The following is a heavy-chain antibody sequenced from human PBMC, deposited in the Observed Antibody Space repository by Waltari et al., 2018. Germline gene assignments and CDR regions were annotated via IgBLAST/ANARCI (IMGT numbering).Heavy chain of an antibody. CDR1: GGSFSGYY. Sequence: QVQLQQWGAGLLKPSETLSLTCAVSGGSFSGYYWSWIRQPPGKGLEWIGEINHSGSTNYNPSLKSRVTISVDTSKNQFSLKLSSVTAADTAVYYCARESILEWLLNFYAGYWYFDLWGRGTLVTVSS. J-gene: IGHJ2*01. D-gene: IGHD3-3*01. V-gene: IGHV4-34*01. CDR3: ARESILEWLLNFYAGYWYFDL. CDR2: INHSGST.